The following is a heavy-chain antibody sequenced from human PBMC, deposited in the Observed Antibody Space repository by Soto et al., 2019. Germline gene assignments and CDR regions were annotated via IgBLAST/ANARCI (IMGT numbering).Heavy chain of an antibody. D-gene: IGHD1-1*01. CDR2: VSNDGRNR. J-gene: IGHJ3*02. Sequence: QVQLVESGGGVVQPGKSLRLACAASGCIFTDFAIHWVRQAPGKGLEWVGTVSNDGRNRYYADSVKGRFTISRDNSKNTLYLEMISLRAEDTAVYYCARGWNLAPQDACDIWGQGTMVTVSS. V-gene: IGHV3-30*04. CDR1: GCIFTDFA. CDR3: ARGWNLAPQDACDI.